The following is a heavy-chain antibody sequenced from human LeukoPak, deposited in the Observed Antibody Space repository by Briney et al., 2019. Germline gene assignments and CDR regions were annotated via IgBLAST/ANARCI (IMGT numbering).Heavy chain of an antibody. CDR3: ARVYDSSGSPFDY. J-gene: IGHJ4*02. CDR2: IYYSGST. Sequence: SETLSLTCTVSGGSISIYYWSWIRQPPGKGLEWIGYIYYSGSTNYNPSLKSRVTISVDTSKNQFSLKLSSVTASDTAVYCCARVYDSSGSPFDYWGQGTLVTVSS. V-gene: IGHV4-59*01. D-gene: IGHD3-22*01. CDR1: GGSISIYY.